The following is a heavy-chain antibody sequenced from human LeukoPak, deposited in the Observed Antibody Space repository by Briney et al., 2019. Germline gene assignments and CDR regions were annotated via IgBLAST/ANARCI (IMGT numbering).Heavy chain of an antibody. D-gene: IGHD1-14*01. J-gene: IGHJ6*02. CDR3: ARPTNRPSRYYGMDV. CDR1: GYTFTGFD. Sequence: GASVKVSCKASGYTFTGFDITWVRQASGQGLEYMGWFNPNNGNTACAQQFQGRVTLTVDTSISTAYMEVTNLRSEDTAVYYCARPTNRPSRYYGMDVWGQGTMVTVSS. V-gene: IGHV1-8*01. CDR2: FNPNNGNT.